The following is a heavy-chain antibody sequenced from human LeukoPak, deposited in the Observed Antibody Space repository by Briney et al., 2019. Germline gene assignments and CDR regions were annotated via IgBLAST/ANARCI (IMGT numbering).Heavy chain of an antibody. D-gene: IGHD2-15*01. CDR1: GFTFSNYA. Sequence: GGSLRLSCAASGFTFSNYAMSWVRQAPGKGLEWVSVISGSGGSTYDADSVKGRFTISRDNSKNTLFLQMNSLRAEDTAVYYCAKGILSVNDYWGQGTLVTVSS. J-gene: IGHJ4*02. CDR3: AKGILSVNDY. CDR2: ISGSGGST. V-gene: IGHV3-23*01.